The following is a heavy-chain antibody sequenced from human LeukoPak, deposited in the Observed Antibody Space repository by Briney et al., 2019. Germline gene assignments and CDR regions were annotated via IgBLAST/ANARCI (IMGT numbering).Heavy chain of an antibody. CDR1: GGSISSSSYC. Sequence: SETLSLTCTVSGGSISSSSYCWGWIRQPPGKGLEWIGSIYYSGSTYYNPSLKSRVTISVDTSKNQFSLKLSSVTAADTAVYYCARRYGSGSYYGGEFDYWGQGTLVTVSS. J-gene: IGHJ4*02. D-gene: IGHD3-10*01. CDR2: IYYSGST. V-gene: IGHV4-39*01. CDR3: ARRYGSGSYYGGEFDY.